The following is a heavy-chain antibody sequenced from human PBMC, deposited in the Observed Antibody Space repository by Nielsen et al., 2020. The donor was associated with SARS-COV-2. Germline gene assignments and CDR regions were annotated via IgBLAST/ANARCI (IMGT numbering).Heavy chain of an antibody. V-gene: IGHV3-69-1*01. J-gene: IGHJ6*02. D-gene: IGHD3-3*01. CDR3: ARSITIFGVVIAYYYYGMDV. CDR2: ISSSSTI. Sequence: WIRQPPGKGLEWVSYISSSSTIYYADSVKGRFTISRDNAKNSLYLQMNSLRAEDTAVYYCARSITIFGVVIAYYYYGMDVWGQGTTVTV.